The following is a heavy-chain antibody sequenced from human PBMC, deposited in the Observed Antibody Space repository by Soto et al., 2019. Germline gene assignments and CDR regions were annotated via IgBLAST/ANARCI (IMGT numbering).Heavy chain of an antibody. D-gene: IGHD3-10*01. CDR2: VYYLGST. V-gene: IGHV4-59*01. CDR3: ARDGYDGSGSPYPAY. J-gene: IGHJ4*02. CDR1: GGSMSGYF. Sequence: PSETLSLPCSVSGGSMSGYFWSWIRQSPERGLDSIGYVYYLGSTDYNPSLKSRVTISVDTSKRQFSLRLSSVTAADAAIYYCARDGYDGSGSPYPAYWGQGIQVTVSS.